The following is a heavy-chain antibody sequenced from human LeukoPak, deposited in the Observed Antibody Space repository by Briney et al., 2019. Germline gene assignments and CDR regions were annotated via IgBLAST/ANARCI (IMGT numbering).Heavy chain of an antibody. CDR3: ARSGKYCGGDCYPAEYFQH. V-gene: IGHV3-21*01. Sequence: GGSLRLSCAASGFTCSSYSMNWVRQAPGKGLEWVSSISSSSSYIYYADSVKGRFTISRDNAKNSLYLQMNSLRAEDTAVYYCARSGKYCGGDCYPAEYFQHWGQGTLVTVSS. CDR1: GFTCSSYS. D-gene: IGHD2-21*02. CDR2: ISSSSSYI. J-gene: IGHJ1*01.